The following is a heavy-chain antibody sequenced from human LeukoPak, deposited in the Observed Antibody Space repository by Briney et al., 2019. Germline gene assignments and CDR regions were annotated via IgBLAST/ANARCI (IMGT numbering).Heavy chain of an antibody. Sequence: GGSLRLSCAASGFTFSSYGMHWVRQAPGKGLEWVAVIWYDGSNKYYADSVKGRLTISRDNSKNTLYLQMNSLRAEDTAVYYCAKDAAYYYDGDAFGIWGQGTMVTVSS. CDR3: AKDAAYYYDGDAFGI. J-gene: IGHJ3*02. D-gene: IGHD3-22*01. CDR1: GFTFSSYG. V-gene: IGHV3-33*06. CDR2: IWYDGSNK.